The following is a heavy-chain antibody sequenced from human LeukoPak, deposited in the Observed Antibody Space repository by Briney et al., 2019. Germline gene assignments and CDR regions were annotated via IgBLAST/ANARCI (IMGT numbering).Heavy chain of an antibody. CDR3: ARHDWFDP. J-gene: IGHJ5*02. CDR2: MYDGGST. CDR1: GFTVSGDY. Sequence: GGSLRLSCAVSGFTVSGDYMSWVRQAPGKGLEWVSVMYDGGSTYYADSVKGRFTISRDNSKNTLYLQMNSLRVEDTAAYYCARHDWFDPWGRGTLVTVSS. V-gene: IGHV3-66*04.